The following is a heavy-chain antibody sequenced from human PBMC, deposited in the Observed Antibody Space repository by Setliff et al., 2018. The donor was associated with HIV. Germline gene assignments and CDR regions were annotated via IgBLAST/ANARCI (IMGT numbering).Heavy chain of an antibody. J-gene: IGHJ4*02. V-gene: IGHV2-70*12. CDR3: AHRPRDRSSGPNFDY. CDR1: GGSLSGFY. D-gene: IGHD6-25*01. CDR2: IDWDDDK. Sequence: TLSLTCAVYGGSLSGFYWSWIRQPPGKALEWLARIDWDDDKYYSTSLKNRLTITKDSSNTQVVLTMTDMDPLDTGTYFCAHRPRDRSSGPNFDYWGLGTLVTVSS.